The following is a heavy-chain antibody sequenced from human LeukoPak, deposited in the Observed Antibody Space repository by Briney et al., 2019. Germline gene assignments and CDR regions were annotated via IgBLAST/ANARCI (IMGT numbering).Heavy chain of an antibody. J-gene: IGHJ2*01. CDR1: GYTFTGYY. D-gene: IGHD3-22*01. Sequence: GASVKVSCKASGYTFTGYYMHWVRQAPGHGLEWMGWINPNSGGTNYAQKFQGRVTMTRDTSISTAYMELSRLRSDDTAVYYCARDRGYYDSSGYSRLGWYFDLWGRGTLVTVSS. V-gene: IGHV1-2*02. CDR3: ARDRGYYDSSGYSRLGWYFDL. CDR2: INPNSGGT.